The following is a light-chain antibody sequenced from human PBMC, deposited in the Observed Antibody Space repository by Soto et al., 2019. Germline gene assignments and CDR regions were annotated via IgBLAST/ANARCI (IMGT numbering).Light chain of an antibody. J-gene: IGLJ3*02. CDR1: SSDVGGYNY. V-gene: IGLV2-11*01. CDR2: DVS. CDR3: CSSAGSYTSV. Sequence: QSVLTQPRSVSGSPGQSVTISCTGTSSDVGGYNYVSWYQQHPGEAPKLMIYDVSKRPSGVPDRFSGSKSGNTASLTISGLQAEDEAHYYCCSSAGSYTSVFGGGTKLTVL.